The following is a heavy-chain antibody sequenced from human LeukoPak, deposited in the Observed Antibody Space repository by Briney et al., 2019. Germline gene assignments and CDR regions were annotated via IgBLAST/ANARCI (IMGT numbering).Heavy chain of an antibody. Sequence: PGGPRSLSGPASGFPSSGNYMSGSRQAPGRGWEWVSAIFSVGDTSYADSVKGGLPISRDNSKNTLYLQMNSLRPEDTAMYYCARDRGSSTSSCYHPYAFDMWGQGTMVTVSS. CDR2: IFSVGDT. CDR3: ARDRGSSTSSCYHPYAFDM. V-gene: IGHV3-53*05. J-gene: IGHJ3*02. D-gene: IGHD2-2*01. CDR1: GFPSSGNY.